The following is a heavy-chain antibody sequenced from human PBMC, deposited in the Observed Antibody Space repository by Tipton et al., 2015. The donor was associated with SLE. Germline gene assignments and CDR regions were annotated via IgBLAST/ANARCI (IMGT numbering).Heavy chain of an antibody. Sequence: TLSLTCAVYDGSFSGYCWSWIRQPPGKGLAWIGEINHSGTTNYDPSLKSRVTISVDTSKNQFSLKLSSVTAADTAVYYCARDPFRGLAVAAPAYWGQGSRVTFAP. D-gene: IGHD6-19*01. V-gene: IGHV4-34*01. CDR2: INHSGTT. CDR1: DGSFSGYC. CDR3: ARDPFRGLAVAAPAY. J-gene: IGHJ4*02.